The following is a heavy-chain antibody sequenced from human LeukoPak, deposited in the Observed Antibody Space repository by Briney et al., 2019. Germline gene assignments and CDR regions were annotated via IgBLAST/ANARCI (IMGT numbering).Heavy chain of an antibody. CDR1: GFTFSTFA. Sequence: PGGSLRLSCAASGFTFSTFAMAWVRQAPGEGLEWVPGISDSASTTYYADSVKGRFTISRDNSMKTLYLQMNSLRAGDSAIYYCAKGLYSSGWGGAFDMWGQGTMVTVSS. CDR2: ISDSASTT. D-gene: IGHD6-19*01. CDR3: AKGLYSSGWGGAFDM. J-gene: IGHJ3*02. V-gene: IGHV3-23*01.